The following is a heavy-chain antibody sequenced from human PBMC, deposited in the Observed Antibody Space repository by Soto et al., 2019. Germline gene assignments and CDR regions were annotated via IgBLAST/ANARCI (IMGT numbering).Heavy chain of an antibody. CDR3: ARARAGLDAFDI. CDR2: TRNKANSYTT. V-gene: IGHV3-72*01. D-gene: IGHD6-13*01. Sequence: XGSLRLSCAAAGVTFSDHYMDWVRQAPGKGLEWVGRTRNKANSYTTEYAASVKGRFTISRDDSKNSLYLQMNSLKTEDTAVYYCARARAGLDAFDIWGQGTMVTVSS. CDR1: GVTFSDHY. J-gene: IGHJ3*02.